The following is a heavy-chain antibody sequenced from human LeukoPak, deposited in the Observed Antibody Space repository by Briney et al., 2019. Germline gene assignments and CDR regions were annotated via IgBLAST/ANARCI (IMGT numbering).Heavy chain of an antibody. CDR1: GYTFTSCG. V-gene: IGHV1-18*01. D-gene: IGHD3-22*01. CDR2: VSAYNGDT. Sequence: GASVKVSCKTSGYTFTSCGICWVRQAPGQGLEWMGWVSAYNGDTNYAQKLQGRVTMTTDTSTSTAYMELRSLRSDDTAVYYCARDPNYYDSSAPDHDAFDIWGQGTMVTVSS. J-gene: IGHJ3*02. CDR3: ARDPNYYDSSAPDHDAFDI.